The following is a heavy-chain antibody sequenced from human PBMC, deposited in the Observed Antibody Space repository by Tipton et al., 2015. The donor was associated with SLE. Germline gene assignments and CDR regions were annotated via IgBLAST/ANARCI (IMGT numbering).Heavy chain of an antibody. CDR3: ARLRWVYSCVGWFDP. V-gene: IGHV4-39*07. D-gene: IGHD6-25*01. Sequence: TLSLTCTVSSGSISGSNYFWGWIRQPPGRGLEWIGSIYYTGTTCHNPSLKSRVTLSMDTSNNQFSLKLSSVTAADTAVYYCARLRWVYSCVGWFDPWGQGTQVTVSS. J-gene: IGHJ5*02. CDR2: IYYTGTT. CDR1: SGSISGSNYF.